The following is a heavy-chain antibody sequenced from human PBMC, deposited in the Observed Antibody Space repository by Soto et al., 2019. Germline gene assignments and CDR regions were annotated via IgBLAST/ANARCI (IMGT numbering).Heavy chain of an antibody. V-gene: IGHV3-23*01. D-gene: IGHD2-2*01. CDR1: GFRFITYA. CDR2: IIGSGDSANGDRT. J-gene: IGHJ6*02. CDR3: ARASYCTTTSCLEDV. Sequence: XGALRLSCAVSGFRFITYAMSWVRQAPGRGLDWVSSIIGSGDSANGDRTYYADSVRGRFSISRDNSKNTLYLQMNSLRAEDTAVYYCARASYCTTTSCLEDVWGQGTTATVSS.